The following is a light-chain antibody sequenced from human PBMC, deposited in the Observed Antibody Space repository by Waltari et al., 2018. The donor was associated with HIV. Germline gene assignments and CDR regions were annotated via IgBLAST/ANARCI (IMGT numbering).Light chain of an antibody. V-gene: IGLV1-40*01. CDR3: QSYDSSLSGPRV. Sequence: QSVLTQTPSVSGAPGQRVTISSTGSSSNTGAGYAVQCYQQLPGTAPKLLIYGNSNRPSGVPDRFSGSKSGTSASLAITGLQAEDEADYYCQSYDSSLSGPRVFGTGTKVTVL. CDR1: SSNTGAGYA. J-gene: IGLJ1*01. CDR2: GNS.